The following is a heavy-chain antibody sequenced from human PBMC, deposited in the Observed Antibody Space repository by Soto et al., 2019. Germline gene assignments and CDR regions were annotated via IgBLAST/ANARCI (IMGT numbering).Heavy chain of an antibody. Sequence: QLQLQESGPGLVKPSETLSLTCTVSGGSISSSSYYWGWIRQPPGKGLEWIGSIYYSGSTYYNPSVRSGVTISVDTSKNQFSRKLSSVTGADTAVYYGARRPLVDFWSGYYDYWGQGTLVTVSS. CDR3: ARRPLVDFWSGYYDY. V-gene: IGHV4-39*01. D-gene: IGHD3-3*01. CDR2: IYYSGST. CDR1: GGSISSSSYY. J-gene: IGHJ4*02.